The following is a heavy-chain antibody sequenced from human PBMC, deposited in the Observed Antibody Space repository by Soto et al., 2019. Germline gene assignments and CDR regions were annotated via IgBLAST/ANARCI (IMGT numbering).Heavy chain of an antibody. CDR3: AKDGILGY. CDR1: GFTFSSYG. V-gene: IGHV3-30*18. CDR2: ISYDGSNK. D-gene: IGHD1-1*01. Sequence: QVQLVESGGGVVQPGRSLRLSFAASGFTFSSYGMHWVRQAPGKGLEWVAVISYDGSNKYYADSVKGRFTISRDNSKNTLYLQMNSLRAEDTAVYYCAKDGILGYWGQGTLVTVSS. J-gene: IGHJ4*02.